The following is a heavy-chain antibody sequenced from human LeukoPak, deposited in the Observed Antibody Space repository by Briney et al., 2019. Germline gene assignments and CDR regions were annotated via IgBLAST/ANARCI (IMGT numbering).Heavy chain of an antibody. CDR2: ISGDGLRT. Sequence: PGGSLRLSCAASGFIFTTYTMHWVRQAPGKGLEYVSTISGDGLRTYYANSVKGRFTASRDNSKNTLYLQMGSLRTEDMAMYYCARSTYHDYWGQGTLVTVSS. J-gene: IGHJ4*02. CDR1: GFIFTTYT. V-gene: IGHV3-64*01. D-gene: IGHD2/OR15-2a*01. CDR3: ARSTYHDY.